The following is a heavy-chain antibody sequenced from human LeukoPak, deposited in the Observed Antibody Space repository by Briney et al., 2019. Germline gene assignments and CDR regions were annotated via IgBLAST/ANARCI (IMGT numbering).Heavy chain of an antibody. CDR3: ARYPASIIIGAFDI. CDR2: IYHSGST. Sequence: SETLSHTCAVSGFSISSGYYWGWIRQPPGKGLEWIGSIYHSGSTDYNPSLQSRVTISVDTSKNQFSLNLTSVTAADTAVYYCARYPASIIIGAFDIWGQGTMVTVSS. V-gene: IGHV4-38-2*01. J-gene: IGHJ3*02. CDR1: GFSISSGYY. D-gene: IGHD2-2*01.